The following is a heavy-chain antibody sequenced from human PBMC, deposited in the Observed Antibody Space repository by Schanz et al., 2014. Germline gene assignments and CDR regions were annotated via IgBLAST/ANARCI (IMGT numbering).Heavy chain of an antibody. CDR2: LSFDSRHI. V-gene: IGHV3-21*06. CDR3: ASARCFTCPDYWFAP. J-gene: IGHJ5*02. Sequence: EVQLVESGGGLVKPGGSLRLSCTASGFSFDSYNMNWVRQSPGKGLEWVAFLSFDSRHIYYADSVKGRFTISRDNAKSSLHLQINSLRADDTAVYYCASARCFTCPDYWFAPWGQGTLVTVSS. CDR1: GFSFDSYN. D-gene: IGHD3-16*01.